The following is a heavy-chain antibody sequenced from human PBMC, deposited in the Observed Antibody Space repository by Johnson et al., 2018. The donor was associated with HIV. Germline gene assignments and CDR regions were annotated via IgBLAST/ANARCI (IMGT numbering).Heavy chain of an antibody. CDR2: ISYDGSTT. CDR1: GFTFSSYA. CDR3: VREEMVGVTAMDAFDI. Sequence: VQLVESGGGVVQPGRSLRLSCAASGFTFSSYAMHWVRQAPGKGLAWVAVISYDGSTTYYAASVQGRFTISRDNSKTTLDLQMNSLRAEDTAGYDCVREEMVGVTAMDAFDIWGQGTMVTVSS. D-gene: IGHD2-21*02. J-gene: IGHJ3*02. V-gene: IGHV3-30-3*01.